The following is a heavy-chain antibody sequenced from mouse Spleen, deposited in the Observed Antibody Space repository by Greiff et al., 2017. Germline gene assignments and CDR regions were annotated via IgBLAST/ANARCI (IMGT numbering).Heavy chain of an antibody. D-gene: IGHD1-1*01. CDR2: IYPGSGST. J-gene: IGHJ4*01. CDR1: GYTFTSYW. CDR3: TRSGYYGSSLRDYAMDY. V-gene: IGHV1S22*01. Sequence: LQQPGSELVRPGASVKLSCKASGYTFTSYWMHWVKQRHGQGLEWIGNIYPGSGSTNYDEKFKSKGTLTVDTSSSTAYMHLSSLTSEDSAVYYCTRSGYYGSSLRDYAMDYWGQGTSVTVSS.